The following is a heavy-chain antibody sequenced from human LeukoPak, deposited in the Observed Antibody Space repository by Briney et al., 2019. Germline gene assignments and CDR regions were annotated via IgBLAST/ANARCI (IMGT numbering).Heavy chain of an antibody. CDR3: ARAKRALIYYDSSGPVTYYFRY. CDR2: IYYSGST. D-gene: IGHD3-22*01. V-gene: IGHV4-59*08. CDR1: GGSISSYY. Sequence: PSETLSLTCTVSGGSISSYYWSWIRQPPGKGLEWIGYIYYSGSTNYNPSLKSRVTISVDTSKNQFSLKLSSVTAADKAVYYCARAKRALIYYDSSGPVTYYFRYWGEGTLVTVSS. J-gene: IGHJ4*02.